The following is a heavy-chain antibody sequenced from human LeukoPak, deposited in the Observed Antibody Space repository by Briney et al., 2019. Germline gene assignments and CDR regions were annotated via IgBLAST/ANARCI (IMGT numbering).Heavy chain of an antibody. J-gene: IGHJ4*02. V-gene: IGHV1-69*04. Sequence: SVKVSCKASGGTFSSYAISWVRQAPGQGLEWMGRIIPIFGIANYAQKFQGRVTITADKSTSTAYMELSSLRSEDTAVYYCARDYTRYGDYVSFDYWGQGTLVTVSS. CDR3: ARDYTRYGDYVSFDY. CDR1: GGTFSSYA. D-gene: IGHD4-17*01. CDR2: IIPIFGIA.